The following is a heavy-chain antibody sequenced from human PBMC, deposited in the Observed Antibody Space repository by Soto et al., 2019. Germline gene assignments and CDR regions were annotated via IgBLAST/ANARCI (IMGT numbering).Heavy chain of an antibody. CDR3: AKGGGTGYDYYHYMDV. V-gene: IGHV3-30*18. J-gene: IGHJ6*03. CDR2: ISYDGVRK. CDR1: GSTFSGDG. D-gene: IGHD2-8*02. Sequence: QEQLVESGGRVVQPGRSLILSCADSGSTFSGDGMHWVRQSPGKGLEWVAEISYDGVRKYYADSVKGRFTISRDNSKNTLYLQMNNLPTEDTALYYCAKGGGTGYDYYHYMDVWGKGTTVTVSS.